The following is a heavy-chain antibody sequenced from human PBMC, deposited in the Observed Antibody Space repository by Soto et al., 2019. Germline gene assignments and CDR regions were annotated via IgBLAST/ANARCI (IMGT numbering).Heavy chain of an antibody. CDR1: GFIFSSYA. Sequence: EVQLLESGGGLVQPGGSLRLSCAASGFIFSSYAMSWVRQAPGKGLEWVSSISVSGGSVYYADSVKGRFTISRDNSKNTLSLQMNSLRAEDTAVYYCSSDRGGYGSGANCYSFDYWGQGTLVTVSS. CDR2: ISVSGGSV. J-gene: IGHJ4*02. D-gene: IGHD2-15*01. CDR3: SSDRGGYGSGANCYSFDY. V-gene: IGHV3-23*01.